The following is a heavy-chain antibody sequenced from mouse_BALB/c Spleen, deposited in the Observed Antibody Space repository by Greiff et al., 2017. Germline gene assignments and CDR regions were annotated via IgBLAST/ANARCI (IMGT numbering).Heavy chain of an antibody. CDR2: ISSGSSTI. J-gene: IGHJ2*01. CDR1: GFTFSSFG. D-gene: IGHD2-2*01. V-gene: IGHV5-17*02. CDR3: ARRYYGYDGFDY. Sequence: DVKLVESGGGLVQPGGSRKLSCAASGFTFSSFGMHWVRQAPEKGLEWVAYISSGSSTIYYADTVKGRFTISRDNPKNTLFLQMTSLRSEDTAMYYCARRYYGYDGFDYWGQGTTLTVSS.